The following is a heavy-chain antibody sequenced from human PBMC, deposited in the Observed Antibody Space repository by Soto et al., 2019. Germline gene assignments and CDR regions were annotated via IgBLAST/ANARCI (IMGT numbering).Heavy chain of an antibody. J-gene: IGHJ4*02. CDR1: GGSISSSSYY. Sequence: SETLSLTCTVSGGSISSSSYYWGWIRQPPGKGLEWIGSIYYSGSTYYNPSLKSRVTISVDTSKNQFSLKLSSVTAADTAVYYCARLPQGVAAGSVYYFDYWGQGTLVTVS. CDR2: IYYSGST. V-gene: IGHV4-39*01. CDR3: ARLPQGVAAGSVYYFDY. D-gene: IGHD6-13*01.